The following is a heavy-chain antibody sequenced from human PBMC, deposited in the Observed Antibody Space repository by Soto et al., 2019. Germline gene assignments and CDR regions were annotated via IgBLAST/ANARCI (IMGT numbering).Heavy chain of an antibody. CDR3: AGEGAGVDV. CDR2: IYYSGYA. J-gene: IGHJ6*02. Sequence: SETLSLTCTISGGSISSSYWSWSRQPPGKGLEWIGYIYYSGYAVYKPSLKSRVSISLDTSKNQFSLKLSYVTAADTAVYYCAGEGAGVDVWGQGTTGTVSS. CDR1: GGSISSSY. V-gene: IGHV4-59*01.